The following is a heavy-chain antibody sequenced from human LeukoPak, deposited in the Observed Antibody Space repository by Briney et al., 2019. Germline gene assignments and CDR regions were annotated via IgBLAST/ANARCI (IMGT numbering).Heavy chain of an antibody. D-gene: IGHD6-19*01. CDR3: ARHGWHAWYFDL. V-gene: IGHV4-34*01. J-gene: IGHJ2*01. CDR2: INQRRNT. Sequence: SETLSLTCVVYGGSFSGYSWSWIRQPPGKGLEWIGEINQRRNTNYNPSLKSRVTISIDTSKNQFSLKLSSVTAAGTAVYFCARHGWHAWYFDLWGRGTLVTVSS. CDR1: GGSFSGYS.